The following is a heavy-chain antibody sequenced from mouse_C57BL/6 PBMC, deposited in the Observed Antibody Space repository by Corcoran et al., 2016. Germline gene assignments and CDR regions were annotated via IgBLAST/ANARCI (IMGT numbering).Heavy chain of an antibody. Sequence: QVQLQQSGAELARPGASVKLSCKASGYTFTSYGISWVKQRTGQGLEWIGEIYPRSGNTYYNEKFKGKATLTADKSSSTAYMELRSLTSEDSAVYFCARDTTVVGRAYWGQGTLVTVSA. D-gene: IGHD1-1*01. V-gene: IGHV1-81*01. CDR2: IYPRSGNT. J-gene: IGHJ3*01. CDR3: ARDTTVVGRAY. CDR1: GYTFTSYG.